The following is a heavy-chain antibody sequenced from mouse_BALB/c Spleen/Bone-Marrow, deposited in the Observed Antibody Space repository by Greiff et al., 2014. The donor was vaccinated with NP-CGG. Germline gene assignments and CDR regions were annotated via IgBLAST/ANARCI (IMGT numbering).Heavy chain of an antibody. CDR3: TRLSLLRGYFDY. J-gene: IGHJ2*01. CDR1: GYTFTSYY. Sequence: QVQLKQSGAELVKPGTSVKLSCKASGYTFTSYYIYWVKQRPGQGLKWIGEINPSNGGTNFNEKFKSEATLTVDKSSSTAYMQLSSLTSEDSAVYYCTRLSLLRGYFDYWGQGTTLTVSS. CDR2: INPSNGGT. D-gene: IGHD1-2*01. V-gene: IGHV1S81*02.